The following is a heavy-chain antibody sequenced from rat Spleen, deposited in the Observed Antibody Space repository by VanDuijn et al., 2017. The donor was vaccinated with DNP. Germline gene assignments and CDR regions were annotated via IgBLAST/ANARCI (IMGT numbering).Heavy chain of an antibody. CDR1: GFTFSNYG. CDR2: ISPSGGST. J-gene: IGHJ2*01. D-gene: IGHD1-4*01. CDR3: ATPLPGYNVGFDY. Sequence: EVQLVESGGGLVQPGRSLKLYCAASGFTFSNYGMHWIRQAPTKGLEWVAPISPSGGSTYYRDSVKGRFTISRDNAKSTLYLQMDSLRSEDTATYYCATPLPGYNVGFDYWGQGVMVTVSS. V-gene: IGHV5-19*01.